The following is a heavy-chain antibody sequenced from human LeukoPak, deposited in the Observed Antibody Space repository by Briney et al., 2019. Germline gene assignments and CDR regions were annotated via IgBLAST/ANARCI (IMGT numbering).Heavy chain of an antibody. CDR3: ARASRIGGMDV. V-gene: IGHV4-39*07. J-gene: IGHJ6*02. CDR2: IFYSGST. Sequence: SETLSLTCTVSGGSISTSSYYWGWIRQPPGKGLEWIGSIFYSGSTYYNPSLKSRVTVSLDTSKNQFSLKLSSVTAADTAVYYCARASRIGGMDVWGQGTTVTVSS. CDR1: GGSISTSSYY. D-gene: IGHD1-26*01.